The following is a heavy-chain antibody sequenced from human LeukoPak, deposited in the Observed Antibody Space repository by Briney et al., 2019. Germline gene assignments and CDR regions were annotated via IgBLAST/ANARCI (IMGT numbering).Heavy chain of an antibody. D-gene: IGHD6-13*01. CDR1: GGTFSSYA. CDR3: ARGRGSEMGYSSSRWFDP. J-gene: IGHJ5*02. V-gene: IGHV1-69*01. Sequence: SVKVSCKASGGTFSSYAISWVRQAPGQGLEWMGGIIPIFGTANYAQKFQGRVTITADESTSTAYMELSSLRSEDTAVYYCARGRGSEMGYSSSRWFDPWGQGTLVTVSS. CDR2: IIPIFGTA.